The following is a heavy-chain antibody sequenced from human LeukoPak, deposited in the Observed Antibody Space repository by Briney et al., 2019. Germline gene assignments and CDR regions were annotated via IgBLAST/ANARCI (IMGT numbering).Heavy chain of an antibody. D-gene: IGHD2-2*01. J-gene: IGHJ4*02. Sequence: ASVKVSCKASGYTFTSYDINWVRQATGQGLEWMGWMNPNSGNTGYAQKLQGRVTITRNTSISTAYMELSSLRSEDTAVYYCARPLYCSSTSCYRPFEYWGQGTLVTVSS. CDR1: GYTFTSYD. CDR2: MNPNSGNT. V-gene: IGHV1-8*03. CDR3: ARPLYCSSTSCYRPFEY.